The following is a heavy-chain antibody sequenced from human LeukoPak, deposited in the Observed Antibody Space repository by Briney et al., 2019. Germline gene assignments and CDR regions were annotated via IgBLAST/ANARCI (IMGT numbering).Heavy chain of an antibody. CDR3: ARDCSSTSCYRNDAFDI. CDR2: IIPIFGTA. J-gene: IGHJ3*02. V-gene: IGHV1-69*05. Sequence: SVKVSCKASGGTFSSYAISWVRQAPGQGLEWMGGIIPIFGTANYAQKFQGRVTITTDESTSTAYMELSSLRSEDTAVYYCARDCSSTSCYRNDAFDIWGQGTMVTVSS. D-gene: IGHD2-2*01. CDR1: GGTFSSYA.